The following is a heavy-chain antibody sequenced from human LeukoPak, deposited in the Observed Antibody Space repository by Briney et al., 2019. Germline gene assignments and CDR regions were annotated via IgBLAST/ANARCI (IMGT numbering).Heavy chain of an antibody. CDR2: ISGSGGST. CDR3: AKGSPYYYDSSGYRPAYYFDY. D-gene: IGHD3-22*01. CDR1: GFTLSSYA. Sequence: PGGSLRLSCVASGFTLSSYAMSWVRQAPGKGLEWVSAISGSGGSTYYADSVKGLFTISRDNSKNTLYLQMNSLRAEDTAVYYCAKGSPYYYDSSGYRPAYYFDYWGQGTLVTVSS. V-gene: IGHV3-23*01. J-gene: IGHJ4*02.